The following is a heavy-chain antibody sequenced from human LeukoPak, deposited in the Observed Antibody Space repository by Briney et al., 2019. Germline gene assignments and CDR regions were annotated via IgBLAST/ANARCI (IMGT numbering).Heavy chain of an antibody. J-gene: IGHJ6*02. V-gene: IGHV1-69*04. CDR3: ARDYSQYQLLSNYYYYGMDV. CDR2: IIPILGIA. CDR1: GGTFSSYA. D-gene: IGHD2-2*01. Sequence: PVKVSCKASGGTFSSYAISWVRQAPGQGLEWMGRIIPILGIANYAQKFQGRVTITADKSTSTAYMELSSLRSEDTAVYYCARDYSQYQLLSNYYYYGMDVWGQGTTVTVSS.